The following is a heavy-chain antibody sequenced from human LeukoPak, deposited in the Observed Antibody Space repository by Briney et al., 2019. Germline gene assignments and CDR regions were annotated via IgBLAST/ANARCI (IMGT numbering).Heavy chain of an antibody. J-gene: IGHJ2*01. D-gene: IGHD3-9*01. CDR3: ARDISWARLVWYFDL. CDR1: GFSFNNYA. Sequence: GGSLRLSCAASGFSFNNYAMHWVRQAPGKGPEWVAVISYDGSIKYYADSVKGRFTISRDNSKNTLYLQMNSLRAEDTAVFYCARDISWARLVWYFDLWGRGTLVTVSS. V-gene: IGHV3-30-3*01. CDR2: ISYDGSIK.